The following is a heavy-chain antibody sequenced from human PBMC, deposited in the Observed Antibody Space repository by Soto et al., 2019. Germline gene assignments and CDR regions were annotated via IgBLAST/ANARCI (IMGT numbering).Heavy chain of an antibody. CDR3: ARGDAINWFDS. CDR2: IYYSGST. D-gene: IGHD2-2*01. J-gene: IGHJ5*01. CDR1: GGSISSGGYY. Sequence: SETLSLTCTVSGGSISSGGYYWSWIRQHPGKGLEWIGYIYYSGSTYYNPSLKSRVTISVDTSKNQFSLRLTSATAADTAVYYCARGDAINWFDSWGQGTRVTVSS. V-gene: IGHV4-31*03.